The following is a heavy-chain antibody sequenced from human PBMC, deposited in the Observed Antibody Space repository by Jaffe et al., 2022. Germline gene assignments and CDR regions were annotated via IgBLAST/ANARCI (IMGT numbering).Heavy chain of an antibody. CDR3: ARDRAVAGTEYFDY. D-gene: IGHD6-19*01. CDR2: IYTSGST. V-gene: IGHV4-61*02. J-gene: IGHJ4*02. CDR1: GGSISSGSYY. Sequence: QVQLQESGPGLVKPSQTLSLTCTVSGGSISSGSYYWSWIRQPAGKGLEWIGRIYTSGSTNYNPSLKSRVTISVDTSKNQFSLKLSSVTAADTAVYYCARDRAVAGTEYFDYWGQGTLVTVSS.